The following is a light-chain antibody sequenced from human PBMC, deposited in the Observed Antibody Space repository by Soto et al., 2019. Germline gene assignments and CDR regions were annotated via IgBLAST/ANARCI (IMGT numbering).Light chain of an antibody. V-gene: IGLV2-8*01. CDR2: EVS. Sequence: QSALTQPPSASGSPGQSVTISCTGTSSDVGGYHYVSWYQQHPGKAPKRMIYEVSKRPSGVPDRFSGSKSGNTASLNVSGLQYEDEADYYFGSYAGSNNVVFGGGTQLTV. CDR1: SSDVGGYHY. CDR3: GSYAGSNNVV. J-gene: IGLJ2*01.